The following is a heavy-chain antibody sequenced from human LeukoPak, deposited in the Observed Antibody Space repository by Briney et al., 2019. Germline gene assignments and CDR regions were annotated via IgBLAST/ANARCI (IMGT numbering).Heavy chain of an antibody. V-gene: IGHV3-7*01. CDR1: GFTFSGYW. J-gene: IGHJ2*01. D-gene: IGHD6-13*01. Sequence: GGSLRLSCAASGFTFSGYWMSWVRQAPGKGLEWVANIKQDGSVKYYVDSVKGRFTISRDNAQNSLSLQMNSLRAEDMAVYYCARDPYSSSWYGWYFDLWGRGTLVTVSS. CDR3: ARDPYSSSWYGWYFDL. CDR2: IKQDGSVK.